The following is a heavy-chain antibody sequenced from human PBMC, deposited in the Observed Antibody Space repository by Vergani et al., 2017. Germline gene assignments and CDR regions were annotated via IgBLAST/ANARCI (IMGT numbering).Heavy chain of an antibody. CDR3: ARDRGYCSGGSCSGAGYWFDP. Sequence: QVQLQESGPGLVKPSETLSLTCTVSGGSISSYYWSWIRQPPGKGLEWIGYIYYSGSTNYNPSLKSRVTISVDPSKNQFSLKLSSVTAADTAVYYCARDRGYCSGGSCSGAGYWFDPWGQGTLVTVSS. J-gene: IGHJ5*02. D-gene: IGHD2-15*01. CDR2: IYYSGST. V-gene: IGHV4-59*01. CDR1: GGSISSYY.